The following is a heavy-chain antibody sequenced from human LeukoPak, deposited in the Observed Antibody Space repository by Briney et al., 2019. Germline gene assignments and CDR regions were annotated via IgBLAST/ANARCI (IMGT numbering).Heavy chain of an antibody. CDR2: IGDSDTST. V-gene: IGHV3-23*05. CDR1: GFTLSNSA. D-gene: IGHD3-10*01. J-gene: IGHJ4*01. Sequence: PGGSLRLSCVVSGFTLSNSAMTWVRQAPGKGLEWVAIIGDSDTSTNYPDSVRGRFIISRDNSKDTLHLQMDSLRVEDTAVYYCAKGPTLSSFGRWGQG. CDR3: AKGPTLSSFGR.